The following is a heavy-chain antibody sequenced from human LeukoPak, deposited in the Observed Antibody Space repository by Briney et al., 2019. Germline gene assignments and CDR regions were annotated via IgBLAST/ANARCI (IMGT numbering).Heavy chain of an antibody. J-gene: IGHJ3*02. D-gene: IGHD1-26*01. CDR1: GFTFSSYG. CDR2: IWYGGSNK. Sequence: GGSLRLSCAASGFTFSSYGMHWVRQAPGKGLEWVAVIWYGGSNKYYADSVKGRFTISRDNSKNTLYLQMNSLRAEDTAVYYCAKEGGYSGSPDAFDIWGQGTMVTVSS. CDR3: AKEGGYSGSPDAFDI. V-gene: IGHV3-30*02.